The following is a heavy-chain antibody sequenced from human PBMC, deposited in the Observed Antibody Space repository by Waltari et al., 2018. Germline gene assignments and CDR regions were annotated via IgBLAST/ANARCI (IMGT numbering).Heavy chain of an antibody. CDR2: IYSGGST. CDR3: ARADGDY. J-gene: IGHJ4*02. CDR1: AFTASSNY. V-gene: IGHV3-53*02. Sequence: EVQLVETGGGLIQPGGSLRLPCAASAFTASSNYMSWFRQAPGKGLEWVSVIYSGGSTYYADSVKGRFTISRDNSKNTLYLQMNSLRAEDTAVYYCARADGDYWGQGTLVTVSS.